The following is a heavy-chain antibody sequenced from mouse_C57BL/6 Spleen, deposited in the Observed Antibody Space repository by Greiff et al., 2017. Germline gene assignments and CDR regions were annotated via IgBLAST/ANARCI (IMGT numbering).Heavy chain of an antibody. Sequence: QVQLKQSGPELVKPGASVKISCKASGYAFSSSWMNWVKQRPGKGLEWIGRMYPGDGDTNYNGKFKGKATLTADKSSSTAYMQLSSLTSEDSAVYFCASFTTVVDFDYWGQGTTLTVSS. CDR3: ASFTTVVDFDY. CDR2: MYPGDGDT. CDR1: GYAFSSSW. D-gene: IGHD1-1*01. V-gene: IGHV1-82*01. J-gene: IGHJ2*01.